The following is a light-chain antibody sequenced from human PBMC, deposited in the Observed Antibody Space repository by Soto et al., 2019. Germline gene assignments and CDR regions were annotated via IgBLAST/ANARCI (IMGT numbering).Light chain of an antibody. Sequence: SALTQPASVSGSPGQSITISCTGTRSDVGGYNYVSWYQQHPGKSPKLMIYEVSNRPSGVSNRFSGSKSGNTASLTISGLQAEDEADYYCSSYTSSSTLVFGTGTKLTVL. V-gene: IGLV2-14*01. CDR3: SSYTSSSTLV. CDR1: RSDVGGYNY. CDR2: EVS. J-gene: IGLJ1*01.